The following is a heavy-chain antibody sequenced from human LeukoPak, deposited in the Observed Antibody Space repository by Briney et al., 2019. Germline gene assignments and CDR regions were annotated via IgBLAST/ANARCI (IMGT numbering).Heavy chain of an antibody. D-gene: IGHD6-6*01. J-gene: IGHJ4*02. CDR1: GGSISSGSYY. CDR2: IYTSGST. V-gene: IGHV4-61*02. Sequence: PSETLSLTCTVSGGSISSGSYYWSWIRQPAGKGLEWIGRIYTSGSTNYNPSLKSRVTISVDTSKNQFSLKLSSVTAADTAVYYCASTVKIAAREGFDYWGQGTLVTVSS. CDR3: ASTVKIAAREGFDY.